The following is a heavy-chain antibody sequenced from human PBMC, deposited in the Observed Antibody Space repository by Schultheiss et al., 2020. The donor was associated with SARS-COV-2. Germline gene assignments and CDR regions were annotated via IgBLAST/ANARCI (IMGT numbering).Heavy chain of an antibody. CDR3: ARAVAQDY. CDR1: GGSISTGGYF. CDR2: VYTSGSA. J-gene: IGHJ4*02. V-gene: IGHV4-61*02. Sequence: SETLSLTCTVSGGSISTGGYFWSWIRQPAGKGLEWIGRVYTSGSANYNPSLKSRVTISVDTSKNQFSLKLSSVTAADTAVYYCARAVAQDYWGQGTLVTVSS. D-gene: IGHD2-15*01.